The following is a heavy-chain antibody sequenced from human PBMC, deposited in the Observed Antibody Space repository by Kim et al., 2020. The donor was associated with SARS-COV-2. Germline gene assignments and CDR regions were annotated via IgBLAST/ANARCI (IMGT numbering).Heavy chain of an antibody. D-gene: IGHD1-26*01. CDR2: INPNSGGT. J-gene: IGHJ6*02. CDR3: ARFQWAVPVGYYGMDV. CDR1: GYTFTGYY. Sequence: ASVKVSCKASGYTFTGYYMHWVRQAPGQGLEWMGWINPNSGGTNYAQKFQGRVTMTRDTSISTAYMELSRLRSDDTAVYYCARFQWAVPVGYYGMDVWGQGTTVTVSS. V-gene: IGHV1-2*02.